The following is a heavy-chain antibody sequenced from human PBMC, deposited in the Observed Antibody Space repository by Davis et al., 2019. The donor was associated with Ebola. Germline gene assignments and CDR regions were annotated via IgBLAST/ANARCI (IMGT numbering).Heavy chain of an antibody. D-gene: IGHD4-17*01. V-gene: IGHV3-30*02. Sequence: GGSLRLSCAASGFTFSSYGMHWVRQAPGKGLEWVAFIRYDGSNKYYADSVKGRFTISRDNSKNTLYLQMNSLRAEDTAVYYCARDKDGDYALDYWGQGTLVTVSS. CDR2: IRYDGSNK. J-gene: IGHJ4*02. CDR1: GFTFSSYG. CDR3: ARDKDGDYALDY.